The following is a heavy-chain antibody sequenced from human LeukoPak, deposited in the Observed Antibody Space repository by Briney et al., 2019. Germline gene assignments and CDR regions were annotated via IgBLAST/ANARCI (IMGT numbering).Heavy chain of an antibody. V-gene: IGHV3-21*01. CDR3: ARGRIAAAGTYAFDI. J-gene: IGHJ3*02. Sequence: GGSLRLSCAASGFIFSSYSMNWVRQAPGKGLEWVSSISSSSSYIYYADSVKGRFTISRDNAKNSLYLQMNSLRAEDTAVYYCARGRIAAAGTYAFDIWGQGTMVTVSS. D-gene: IGHD6-13*01. CDR1: GFIFSSYS. CDR2: ISSSSSYI.